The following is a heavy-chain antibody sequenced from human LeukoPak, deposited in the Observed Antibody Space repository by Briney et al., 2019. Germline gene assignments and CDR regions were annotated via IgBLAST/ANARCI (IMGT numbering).Heavy chain of an antibody. Sequence: SGRSLRLSCAASGFTFSSYGMHWVRQAPGKGLEWVAVIWYDGSNKYYADSVKGRFTISRDNSKNTLYLQMNSLRAEDTAVYYCARDPLGDSTYYFDYWGQGTLVTVSS. CDR1: GFTFSSYG. D-gene: IGHD2-21*01. CDR3: ARDPLGDSTYYFDY. CDR2: IWYDGSNK. V-gene: IGHV3-33*01. J-gene: IGHJ4*02.